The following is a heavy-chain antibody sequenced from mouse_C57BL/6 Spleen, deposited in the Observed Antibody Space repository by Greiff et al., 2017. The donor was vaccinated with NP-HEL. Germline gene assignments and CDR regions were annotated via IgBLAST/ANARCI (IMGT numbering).Heavy chain of an antibody. CDR3: ATQCITTVVGPFDY. J-gene: IGHJ2*01. V-gene: IGHV14-1*01. D-gene: IGHD1-1*01. CDR2: IDPEDGDT. Sequence: VQLQQSGAELVKPGASVKLSCTASGFNIKDYYMHWVKQRPEQGLEWIGRIDPEDGDTEYAPKFQGKATMTADTSSNTAYLQLSSLTTEDTAVYYCATQCITTVVGPFDYWGQGTTLTVSA. CDR1: GFNIKDYY.